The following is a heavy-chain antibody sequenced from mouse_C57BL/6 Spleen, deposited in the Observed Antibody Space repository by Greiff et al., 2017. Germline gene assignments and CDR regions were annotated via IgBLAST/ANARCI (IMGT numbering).Heavy chain of an antibody. V-gene: IGHV1-50*01. J-gene: IGHJ2*01. CDR3: ASLATVVATGGFDY. D-gene: IGHD1-1*01. CDR2: IDPSDSYT. CDR1: GYTFTSYW. Sequence: QVQLQQPGAELVKPGASVKLSCKASGYTFTSYWMQWVKQRPGKGLEWIGEIDPSDSYTNYNQKIKGKATLTVDTSSSTAYMQLSRLTSEDSAVYYCASLATVVATGGFDYWGQGTTLTVSS.